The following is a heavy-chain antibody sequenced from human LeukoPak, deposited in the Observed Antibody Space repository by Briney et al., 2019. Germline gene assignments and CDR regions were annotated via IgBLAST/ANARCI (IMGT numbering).Heavy chain of an antibody. J-gene: IGHJ5*02. V-gene: IGHV4-39*07. CDR2: IYYSGST. CDR1: GGSISSSSYY. Sequence: SETLSLTCTVSGGSISSSSYYWGWIRQPPGKGLEWIGSIYYSGSTYYNPSLKSRVTMSVDTSKNQFSLKLSSVTAADTAVYYCARVGNLQYQNWFDPWGQGTLVTVSS. D-gene: IGHD2-2*01. CDR3: ARVGNLQYQNWFDP.